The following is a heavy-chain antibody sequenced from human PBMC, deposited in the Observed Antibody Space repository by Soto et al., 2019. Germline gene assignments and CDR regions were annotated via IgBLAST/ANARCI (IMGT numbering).Heavy chain of an antibody. J-gene: IGHJ3*02. CDR1: GYTFTSYA. D-gene: IGHD1-26*01. V-gene: IGHV1-3*01. Sequence: QVQLVQSGAEVKKPGASVKVSCKASGYTFTSYAMHWVRQAPGQRLEWMGWINAGNGNTKYSQKFQGRVTITRDTSASTAYMELSSLRSEDTAVYYCAGLHRGATRLLAFDIWGQGTMVTVSS. CDR2: INAGNGNT. CDR3: AGLHRGATRLLAFDI.